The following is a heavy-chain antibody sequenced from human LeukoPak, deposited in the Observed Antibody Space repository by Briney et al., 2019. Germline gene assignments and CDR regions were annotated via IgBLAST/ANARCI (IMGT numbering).Heavy chain of an antibody. CDR3: ARDRQLVRTNYFDY. CDR2: ISAGNANT. D-gene: IGHD6-6*01. V-gene: IGHV1-3*01. Sequence: ASVKVSCKASGYTFISYAIHWVRQAPGQSLEWMGWISAGNANTKYSQKLQGRVTITRDTSATTAYMELSSLRSEDTAVYYCARDRQLVRTNYFDYWGQGTLVTVSS. CDR1: GYTFISYA. J-gene: IGHJ4*02.